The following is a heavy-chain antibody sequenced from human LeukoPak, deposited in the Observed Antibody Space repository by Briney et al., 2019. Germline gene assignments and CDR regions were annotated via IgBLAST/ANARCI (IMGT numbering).Heavy chain of an antibody. CDR3: ARTFGITFGGVIVSHPFDY. CDR2: IYYSGST. CDR1: GGSISSYY. Sequence: SQTLSLTCTVSGGSISSYYWSWIRQPPGKGLEWIGYIYYSGSTNYNPSLKSRVTISVDTSKNQFSLKLSSVTAADTAVYYCARTFGITFGGVIVSHPFDYWGQGTLVTVSS. J-gene: IGHJ4*02. V-gene: IGHV4-59*08. D-gene: IGHD3-16*02.